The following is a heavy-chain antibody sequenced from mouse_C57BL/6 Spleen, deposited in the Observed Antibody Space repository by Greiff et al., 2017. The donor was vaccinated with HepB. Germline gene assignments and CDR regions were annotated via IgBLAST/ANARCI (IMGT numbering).Heavy chain of an antibody. CDR1: GYTFTSYW. V-gene: IGHV1-53*01. Sequence: QVQLQQPGTELVKPGASVKLSCKASGYTFTSYWMHWVKQRPGQGLEWIGNINPSNGGTNYNEKFKSKATLTVDKSSSTAYMQLSSLTSEDSAVYYGASQGPHSVDFDYWGQGTTLTVSS. CDR2: INPSNGGT. CDR3: ASQGPHSVDFDY. J-gene: IGHJ2*01. D-gene: IGHD1-2*01.